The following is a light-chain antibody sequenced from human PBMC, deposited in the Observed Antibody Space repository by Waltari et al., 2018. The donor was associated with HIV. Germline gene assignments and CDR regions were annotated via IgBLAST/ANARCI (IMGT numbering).Light chain of an antibody. V-gene: IGKV3-20*01. CDR1: QSFSSSY. J-gene: IGKJ2*01. CDR2: GIS. CDR3: QQYGSSRYT. Sequence: DMVLTQSPGPLSLSPGERATLSCRASQSFSSSYLAWYQQTPGQAPRLLIYGISSRVTGTPDRFSGSGSGTDFTLTISRLEPEDFAVYYCQQYGSSRYTFGQGTKLEIK.